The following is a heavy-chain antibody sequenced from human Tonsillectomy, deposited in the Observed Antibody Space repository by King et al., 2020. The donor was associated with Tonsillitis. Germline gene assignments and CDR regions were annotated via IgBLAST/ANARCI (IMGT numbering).Heavy chain of an antibody. J-gene: IGHJ5*02. V-gene: IGHV1-69*01. CDR1: GGTFSRYA. Sequence: VQLVESGAEVKKPGSSVKVSCKASGGTFSRYAISWARQAPGQGLEWMGGIIPLFGIANYAQKFQGRVTITADESTSTAYMELGSLKSEDTAVYYCARDRGTMGFDPWGQGTLVTVSS. CDR2: IIPLFGIA. D-gene: IGHD3-10*01. CDR3: ARDRGTMGFDP.